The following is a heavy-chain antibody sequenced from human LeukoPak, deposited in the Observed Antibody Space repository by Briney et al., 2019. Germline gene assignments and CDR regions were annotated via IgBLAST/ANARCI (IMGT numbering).Heavy chain of an antibody. J-gene: IGHJ4*02. CDR3: ARSYSGIPYYFDY. CDR2: IYHSGST. D-gene: IGHD1-26*01. V-gene: IGHV4-59*01. Sequence: SETLSLTCAVSGDSISGYYWSWIRQPPGKGLEWIGNIYHSGSTNYSPSLKSRVTISVDTSKNQFSLKLSSVTAADTAVYYCARSYSGIPYYFDYWGQGTLVTVSS. CDR1: GDSISGYY.